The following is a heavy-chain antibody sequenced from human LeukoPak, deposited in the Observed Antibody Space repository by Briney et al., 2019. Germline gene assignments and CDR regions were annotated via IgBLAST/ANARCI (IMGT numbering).Heavy chain of an antibody. J-gene: IGHJ4*02. V-gene: IGHV1-18*01. CDR2: ISAYNGNT. CDR1: GYTLTELS. D-gene: IGHD1-14*01. Sequence: GASVKVSCKVSGYTLTELSMHWVRQAPGQGLEWMGWISAYNGNTNYAQKLQGRVTMTTDTSTSTAYMELRSLRSDDTAVYYCASLGTTPGYWGQGTLVTVSS. CDR3: ASLGTTPGY.